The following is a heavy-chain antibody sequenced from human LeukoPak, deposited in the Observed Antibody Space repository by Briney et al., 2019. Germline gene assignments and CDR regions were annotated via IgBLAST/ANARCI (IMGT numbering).Heavy chain of an antibody. V-gene: IGHV4-34*01. J-gene: IGHJ4*02. CDR2: INHSGST. CDR3: ARHGGSGWYYFDY. Sequence: PSETLSLTCVVYGGSFTGYYWSRIRQPPGKGLEWIGEINHSGSTNYNPSLKSRVTISVDTSKNHFSLKLSSVTAADTAVYYCARHGGSGWYYFDYWGQGTLVTVSS. CDR1: GGSFTGYY. D-gene: IGHD6-19*01.